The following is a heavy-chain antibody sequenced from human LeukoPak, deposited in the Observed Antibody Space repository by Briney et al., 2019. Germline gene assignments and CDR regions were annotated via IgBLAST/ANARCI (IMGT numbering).Heavy chain of an antibody. D-gene: IGHD2-15*01. J-gene: IGHJ4*02. CDR3: TRGGPAATGDY. V-gene: IGHV3-7*01. Sequence: GGSLRLSCAASGFTFSSYAMSWVRQAPGKGLEWVANIKPDGSAKNYVDSVKGRFTISRDNAKNSLYLQMSSLRVEDTAVYYCTRGGPAATGDYWGQGTLVTVSS. CDR2: IKPDGSAK. CDR1: GFTFSSYA.